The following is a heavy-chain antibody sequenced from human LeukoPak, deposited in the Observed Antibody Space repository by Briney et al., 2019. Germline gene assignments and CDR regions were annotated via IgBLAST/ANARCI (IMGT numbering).Heavy chain of an antibody. CDR3: ASRKLGDDY. J-gene: IGHJ4*02. CDR2: IYYTGST. Sequence: SETLSLTCTISGGSVSDYYWSWIRQSPGKGLEWIGYIYYTGSTTYNPSLKSRVTISAGTSKNQFSLKLSSVTAADTAVYYCASRKLGDDYWGQGTLVTVSS. D-gene: IGHD7-27*01. CDR1: GGSVSDYY. V-gene: IGHV4-59*02.